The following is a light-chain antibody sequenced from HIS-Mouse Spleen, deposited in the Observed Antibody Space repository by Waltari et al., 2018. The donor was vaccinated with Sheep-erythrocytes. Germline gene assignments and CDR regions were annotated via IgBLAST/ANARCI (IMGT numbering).Light chain of an antibody. CDR3: QAWDSSTVV. CDR2: QDS. Sequence: SYELTQPPSVSVSPGQTASITCTGDTLGDKYACWYQQKPGQSPVLGIHQDSKRPSGIPERFSGSNSGNTATLTISGTQAMDEADYYCQAWDSSTVVFGGGTKLTV. CDR1: TLGDKY. J-gene: IGLJ2*01. V-gene: IGLV3-1*01.